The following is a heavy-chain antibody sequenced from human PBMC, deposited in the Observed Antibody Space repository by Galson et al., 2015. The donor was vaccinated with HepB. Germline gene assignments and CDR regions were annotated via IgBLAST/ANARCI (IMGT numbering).Heavy chain of an antibody. CDR2: LYYSGST. D-gene: IGHD3-10*01. CDR3: SSSVSGRSGDRMR. J-gene: IGHJ4*02. CDR1: GGSIRSGDYY. V-gene: IGHV4-30-4*01. Sequence: LSLTCTVSGGSIRSGDYYWSWLRQPPGKGLEWIGYLYYSGSTYYNPSLKSRVTISVDTSKNQFSLKLSSVTAADTAVYYCSSSVSGRSGDRMRWGQGTLVTVSS.